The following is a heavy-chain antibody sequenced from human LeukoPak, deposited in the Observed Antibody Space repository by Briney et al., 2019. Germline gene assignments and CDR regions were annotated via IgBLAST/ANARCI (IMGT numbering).Heavy chain of an antibody. Sequence: SETLSLTCAVYGGSFSGYYWSWIRQPPGKGLEWIGEINHSGSTNYNPSLKSRVTISVDTSKNQFSLKLSSVTAADTAVYYCARHTSRPYSSSWPSRIDYWGQGTLVTVSS. J-gene: IGHJ4*02. CDR1: GGSFSGYY. V-gene: IGHV4-34*01. D-gene: IGHD6-13*01. CDR2: INHSGST. CDR3: ARHTSRPYSSSWPSRIDY.